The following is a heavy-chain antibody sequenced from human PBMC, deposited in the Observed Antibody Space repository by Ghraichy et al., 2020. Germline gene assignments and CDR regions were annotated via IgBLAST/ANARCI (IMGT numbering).Heavy chain of an antibody. D-gene: IGHD3-10*01. J-gene: IGHJ6*02. CDR3: AREGLWFGELRGMDV. V-gene: IGHV3-21*01. CDR1: GFTFSSYS. Sequence: GSLRLSCAASGFTFSSYSMNWVRQAPGKGLEWVSSISSSSSYIYYADSVKGRFTISRDNAKNSLYLQMNSLRAEEPAVYYCAREGLWFGELRGMDVWGQGTTVTVSS. CDR2: ISSSSSYI.